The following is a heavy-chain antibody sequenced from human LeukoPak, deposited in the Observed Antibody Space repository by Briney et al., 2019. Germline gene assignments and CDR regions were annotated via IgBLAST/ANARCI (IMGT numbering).Heavy chain of an antibody. J-gene: IGHJ6*03. CDR2: INPNSGGA. CDR1: GYTFTGYY. CDR3: ASNLPNTYYYMDV. Sequence: GASVKVSCKASGYTFTGYYMHWVRQAPGQGLEWMGWINPNSGGANYAQKFQGRVTMARDTSISTAYMELSRLRSDDTAVYYCASNLPNTYYYMDVWGKGTTVTVSS. V-gene: IGHV1-2*02.